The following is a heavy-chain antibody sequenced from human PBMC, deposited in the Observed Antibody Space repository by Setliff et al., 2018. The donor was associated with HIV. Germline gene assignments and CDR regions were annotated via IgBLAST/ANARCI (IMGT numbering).Heavy chain of an antibody. CDR2: INGGTGVT. J-gene: IGHJ6*03. CDR3: ARGRGSSSWEHYMDV. CDR1: GYTFTSYT. D-gene: IGHD6-13*01. Sequence: ASVKVSCKASGYTFTSYTMHWVRQAPGQRLEWLGWINGGTGVTKYSEEFQDRVTFTRDTSASTAYMELSSLQSEDMAVYYCARGRGSSSWEHYMDVWGKGTTVTVS. V-gene: IGHV1-3*03.